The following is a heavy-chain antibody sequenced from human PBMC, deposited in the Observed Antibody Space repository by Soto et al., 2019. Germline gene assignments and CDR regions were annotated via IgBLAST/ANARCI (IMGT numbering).Heavy chain of an antibody. J-gene: IGHJ5*01. CDR2: TYKSATT. Sequence: SETLSLTCSVSGDSISSVDYFWAWIRQPPGQALEYIGYTYKSATTYYNPSFESRVAISLDTSKSQFSLNVTSVTAADTAVYFCARGRYCLTGRCFPNWFDSWGQGTLVTVSS. CDR3: ARGRYCLTGRCFPNWFDS. V-gene: IGHV4-30-4*01. D-gene: IGHD2-15*01. CDR1: GDSISSVDYF.